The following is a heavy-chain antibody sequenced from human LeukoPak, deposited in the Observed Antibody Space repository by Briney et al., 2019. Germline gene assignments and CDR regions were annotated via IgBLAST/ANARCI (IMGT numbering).Heavy chain of an antibody. CDR3: ARTAAGTTGGFDY. CDR1: GGSINNYY. J-gene: IGHJ4*02. Sequence: SETLSLTCTVSGGSINNYYWSWIRQPAGKGLEWIGRIYTRGSTNYNPSLKSRVTMSVDTSKNQFSLKLSSVTAADTAVYYCARTAAGTTGGFDYWGQGTLVTVSS. D-gene: IGHD1-7*01. V-gene: IGHV4-4*07. CDR2: IYTRGST.